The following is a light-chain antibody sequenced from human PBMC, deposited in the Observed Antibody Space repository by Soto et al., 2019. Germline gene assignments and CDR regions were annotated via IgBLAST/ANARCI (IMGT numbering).Light chain of an antibody. CDR1: STDVGTYNL. CDR2: EVT. Sequence: QSALTQPASVSGSPGQSITISCTGTSTDVGTYNLVAWYQHYPGKAPKLIIYEVTKRPSGVSNRFSGSKSGNTDSLTISGLQAEDEADYYCCSHASRGTFEWLFGGGTKVTVL. V-gene: IGLV2-23*02. J-gene: IGLJ3*02. CDR3: CSHASRGTFEWL.